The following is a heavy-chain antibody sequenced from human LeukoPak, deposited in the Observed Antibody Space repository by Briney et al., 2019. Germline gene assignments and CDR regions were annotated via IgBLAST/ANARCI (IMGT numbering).Heavy chain of an antibody. V-gene: IGHV3-23*01. CDR2: ISGGGTST. CDR1: GFTFSNFA. J-gene: IGHJ4*02. D-gene: IGHD2-8*02. Sequence: PGGSLRLSCAASGFTFSNFAMSWVRQAPGKGLEWVSAISGGGTSTWYADSVKGRFTISRDNSKSTLSLQMNSLRAEDTAIYYCATYRQVLLPFESWGQGTLVTVSS. CDR3: ATYRQVLLPFES.